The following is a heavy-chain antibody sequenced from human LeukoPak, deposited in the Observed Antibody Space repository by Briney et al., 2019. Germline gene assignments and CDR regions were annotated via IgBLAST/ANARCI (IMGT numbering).Heavy chain of an antibody. V-gene: IGHV4-34*01. Sequence: SETLSLTCAVYGGSFSGYYWSWIRQPPGKGLEWIGEINHSGSTNYSPSLKGRVTISVDTSKNQFSLKLSSVTAADTAVYYCARGYSSSSAGGFDYWGQGTLVTVSS. CDR1: GGSFSGYY. J-gene: IGHJ4*02. CDR2: INHSGST. CDR3: ARGYSSSSAGGFDY. D-gene: IGHD6-6*01.